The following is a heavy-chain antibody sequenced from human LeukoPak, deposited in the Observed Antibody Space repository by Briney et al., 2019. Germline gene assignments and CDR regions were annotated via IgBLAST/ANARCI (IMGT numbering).Heavy chain of an antibody. CDR3: ASRIATAGSVDY. CDR1: GFTFSSYA. V-gene: IGHV3-23*01. J-gene: IGHJ4*02. CDR2: ISGSGGST. Sequence: GGSLRLSCAASGFTFSSYAMSWVRQAPGKGLEWVSAISGSGGSTFYADPVKGRFTLSRDNSKNTLYLQMNTLRAEDTAVYYCASRIATAGSVDYWGQGTLVTVSS. D-gene: IGHD6-13*01.